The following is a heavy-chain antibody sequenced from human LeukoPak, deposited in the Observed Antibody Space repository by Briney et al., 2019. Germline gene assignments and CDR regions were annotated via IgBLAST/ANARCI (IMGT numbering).Heavy chain of an antibody. CDR3: ARVGTWELQRVFDF. CDR2: INREGNEK. CDR1: GFAFSSYW. J-gene: IGHJ4*02. Sequence: GGSLRLSCATSGFAFSSYWMTWARQVPGKGLEWVANINREGNEKYYVDSVKGRFTISRDNAKNSVDLQMDSLRVEDTAVYYCARVGTWELQRVFDFWGQGTLVTVSS. D-gene: IGHD4-23*01. V-gene: IGHV3-7*01.